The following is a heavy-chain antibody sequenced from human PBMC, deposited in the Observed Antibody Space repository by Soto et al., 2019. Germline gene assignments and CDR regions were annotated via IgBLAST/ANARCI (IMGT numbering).Heavy chain of an antibody. CDR2: IRSNGGST. CDR3: VKGLSRLGYSDCYYYGMDV. V-gene: IGHV3-64D*08. CDR1: GFTFGTYA. J-gene: IGHJ6*02. Sequence: GGSLRLSCSASGFTFGTYAMHWVRQAPGKGLEYVSAIRSNGGSTYYADSVKGRFSISRDNSKNTLYLQMSSLRPEDTAVYRCVKGLSRLGYSDCYYYGMDVWGQGTTVTVSS. D-gene: IGHD2-2*03.